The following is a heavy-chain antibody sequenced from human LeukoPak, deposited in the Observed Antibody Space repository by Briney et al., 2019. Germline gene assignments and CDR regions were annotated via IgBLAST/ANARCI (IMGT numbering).Heavy chain of an antibody. D-gene: IGHD5-24*01. J-gene: IGHJ4*02. V-gene: IGHV3-64*01. Sequence: PGGSLRLSCAASGSTFSSYAMHWVRQAPGKGLEYVSAISSNGGSTYYANSVKGRFTISRDNSKNTLYLQMGSLRAEDMAVYYCARDGTERWLQFVFDYWGQGTLVTVSS. CDR2: ISSNGGST. CDR3: ARDGTERWLQFVFDY. CDR1: GSTFSSYA.